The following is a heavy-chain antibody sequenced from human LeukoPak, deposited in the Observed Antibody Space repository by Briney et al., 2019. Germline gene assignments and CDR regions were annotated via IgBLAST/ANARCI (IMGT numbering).Heavy chain of an antibody. CDR2: IIPIFGTA. J-gene: IGHJ5*02. V-gene: IGHV1-69*05. CDR3: ARECWEYCSSTSCYRHWFDP. CDR1: GGTFSSYA. D-gene: IGHD2-2*01. Sequence: GASVNVSCKASGGTFSSYATSWVRQAPGQGLEWMGGIIPIFGTANYAQKFQGRVTITTDESTSTAYMELSSLRSEDTAVYYCARECWEYCSSTSCYRHWFDPWGQGTLVTVSS.